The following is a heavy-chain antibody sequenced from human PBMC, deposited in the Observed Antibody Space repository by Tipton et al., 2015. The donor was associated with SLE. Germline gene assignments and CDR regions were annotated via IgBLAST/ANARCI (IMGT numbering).Heavy chain of an antibody. V-gene: IGHV3-21*01. D-gene: IGHD6-13*01. CDR3: ARAGSSWYRAFDY. CDR2: ISSSSSYI. CDR1: GFTFSSYS. Sequence: LRLSCAASGFTFSSYSMNWVRQAPGKGLEWVSSISSSSSYIYYADSVKGRFTISRDNAKNSLYLQMNSLRAEDTAVYYCARAGSSWYRAFDYWGQGTLVTVSS. J-gene: IGHJ4*02.